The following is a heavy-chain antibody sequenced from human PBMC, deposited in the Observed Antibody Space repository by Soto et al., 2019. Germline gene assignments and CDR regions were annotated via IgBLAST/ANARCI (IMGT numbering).Heavy chain of an antibody. CDR3: SRTMRSVGRSSIVAFED. V-gene: IGHV1-3*01. Sequence: QVQLVQSGAAVRKPGASVNISCRASGFTFSDNIINWLRKVPGQSLEWRGWINPDNGNTTYSQTFQGRCTISWHSSASMVYADLSDMTTAAAAVFYCSRTMRSVGRSSIVAFEDWGQGTMVTVSS. CDR2: INPDNGNT. J-gene: IGHJ3*01. CDR1: GFTFSDNI. D-gene: IGHD1-26*01.